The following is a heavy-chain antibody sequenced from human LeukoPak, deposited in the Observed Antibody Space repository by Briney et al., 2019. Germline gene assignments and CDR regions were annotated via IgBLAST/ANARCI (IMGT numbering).Heavy chain of an antibody. CDR2: IFTSGST. J-gene: IGHJ4*02. CDR3: ARLRIRRGQLWSLPYFDY. D-gene: IGHD5-18*01. CDR1: GGSINSYY. Sequence: SETLSLTCTVSGGSINSYYWSWIRQPPGKGLEWIGRIFTSGSTSYNPSLTSRVTISVDTSKNQFSLKLSSVTAADTAVYYCARLRIRRGQLWSLPYFDYWGQETLVTVSS. V-gene: IGHV4-4*07.